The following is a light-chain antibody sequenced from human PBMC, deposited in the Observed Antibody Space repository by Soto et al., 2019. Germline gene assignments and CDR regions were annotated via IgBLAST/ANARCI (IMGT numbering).Light chain of an antibody. CDR3: SSYTTTSTRV. V-gene: IGLV2-14*01. CDR1: SSDVGGYNY. Sequence: QSVLTQPASVSGSPGQSITISCTGTSSDVGGYNYVSWYQQHPGKAPKVMIYEVSNRPSGVSNRFSGSKSGNTASLTISGLQAEDEADYYCSSYTTTSTRVFGGGTTLTVL. J-gene: IGLJ3*02. CDR2: EVS.